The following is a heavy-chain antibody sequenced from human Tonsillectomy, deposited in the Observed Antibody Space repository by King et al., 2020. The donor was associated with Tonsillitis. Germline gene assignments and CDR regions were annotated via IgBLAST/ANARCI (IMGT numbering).Heavy chain of an antibody. V-gene: IGHV4-38-2*01. J-gene: IGHJ2*01. CDR1: GYSISSGYY. CDR2: IYHSGGT. Sequence: QLQESGPGLVKPSETLSLTCAVSGYSISSGYYWGWIRQPPGKGLEWIGSIYHSGGTYYNPSLKSRVTISVDTSKNQFSLKLSSVTAADTAVYYCARASSGSGLFWGRGTLVTVSS. D-gene: IGHD3-10*01. CDR3: ARASSGSGLF.